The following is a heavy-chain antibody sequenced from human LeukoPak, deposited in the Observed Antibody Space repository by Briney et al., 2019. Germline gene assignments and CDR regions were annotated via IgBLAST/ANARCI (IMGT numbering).Heavy chain of an antibody. CDR1: GGSISSGDYY. D-gene: IGHD1-26*01. CDR3: ARQRIGGSYETDDAFDI. Sequence: PSETLSLTCTVSGGSISSGDYYWSWIRQPPGKGLEWIGYIYYSGSTYYNPSLKSRVTISVDTSKNQFSLKLSSVTAADTAVYYCARQRIGGSYETDDAFDIWGQGTMVTVSS. J-gene: IGHJ3*02. CDR2: IYYSGST. V-gene: IGHV4-30-4*08.